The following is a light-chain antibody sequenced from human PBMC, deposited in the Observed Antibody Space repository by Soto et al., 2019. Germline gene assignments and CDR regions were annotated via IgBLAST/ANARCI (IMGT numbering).Light chain of an antibody. J-gene: IGKJ4*01. CDR1: QGISNY. Sequence: DIAMTQSPSSLSASVGDRVTVTCRASQGISNYLAWYQQKPGKVPKLLIYGASTLQSGVPSRFSGSGSGTDFTLTISSLQPEDAATYYCQKYNSDQLTVGGGTKVQLK. V-gene: IGKV1-27*01. CDR3: QKYNSDQLT. CDR2: GAS.